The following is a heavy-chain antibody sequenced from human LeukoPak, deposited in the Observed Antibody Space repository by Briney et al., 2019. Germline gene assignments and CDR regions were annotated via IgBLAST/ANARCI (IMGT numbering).Heavy chain of an antibody. V-gene: IGHV3-30*02. Sequence: GGSLRLSCAASGFTFRTYGMHWVRQAPGKGLEWVAFTSFDGSNKYYADSVKGRFTISRDNSKNTLYLQMNSLRAEDTAVYYCAKGDDYGDYNWFDPWGQGTLVTVSS. CDR3: AKGDDYGDYNWFDP. CDR2: TSFDGSNK. CDR1: GFTFRTYG. J-gene: IGHJ5*02. D-gene: IGHD4-17*01.